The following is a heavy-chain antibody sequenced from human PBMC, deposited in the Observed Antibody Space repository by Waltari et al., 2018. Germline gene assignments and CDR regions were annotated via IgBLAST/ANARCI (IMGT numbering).Heavy chain of an antibody. D-gene: IGHD2-21*01. CDR3: AREYCGGECRLFDF. CDR1: RNLIPDHF. Sequence: LVQSGVEVMKPGASVKVSCKVSRNLIPDHFIHWLRQAPGPGLEWMGWVNPRGGATNFAQRFGGRITVTWDSSLSTSYLGLRGLSSDDTAIYYCAREYCGGECRLFDFWGQGTLVTVSS. V-gene: IGHV1-2*02. CDR2: VNPRGGAT. J-gene: IGHJ4*02.